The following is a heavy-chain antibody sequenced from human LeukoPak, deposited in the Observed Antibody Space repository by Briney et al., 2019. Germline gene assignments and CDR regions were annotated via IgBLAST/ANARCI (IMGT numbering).Heavy chain of an antibody. D-gene: IGHD2-15*01. Sequence: PSETLSLTCAVYGGSFRGYYWSWIRQPPGKGLEWIGEINHSGSTNYNPSLKSRVTMSVDTSKNQFSLKLSSVTAADTAVYYYARVKDHWGQGTLVTVSS. V-gene: IGHV4-34*01. CDR2: INHSGST. CDR1: GGSFRGYY. J-gene: IGHJ4*02. CDR3: ARVKDH.